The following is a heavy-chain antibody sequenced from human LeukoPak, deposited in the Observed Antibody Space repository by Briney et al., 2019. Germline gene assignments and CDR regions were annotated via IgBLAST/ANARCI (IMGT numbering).Heavy chain of an antibody. V-gene: IGHV3-21*01. D-gene: IGHD3-22*01. Sequence: GGSLRLSCVVSGFTFSSYSMNWVRQAPGKGLEWVSSISSSSSYIYYADSMKGRFSISRDNVRNSLSLQMTSLRAEDTAVYYCARVGNYYDSSGYTWPWFDPWGQGTLVTVSS. CDR3: ARVGNYYDSSGYTWPWFDP. J-gene: IGHJ5*02. CDR1: GFTFSSYS. CDR2: ISSSSSYI.